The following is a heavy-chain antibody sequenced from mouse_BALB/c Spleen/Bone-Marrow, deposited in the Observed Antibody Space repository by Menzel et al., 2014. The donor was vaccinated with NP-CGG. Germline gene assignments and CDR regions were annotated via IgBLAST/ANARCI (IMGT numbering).Heavy chain of an antibody. J-gene: IGHJ4*01. CDR2: ISDGGNYT. CDR1: GFTLSDYY. Sequence: VQGVESGGGLAKPGGSLKLSCAASGFTLSDYYMYWVRQTPEKRLEWVATISDGGNYTYYPDSLKGRFTISRDNAKNNPNLQMSSLKSEDTAIYYCAREDYYRYDYVMDYWGQGTSVTVSS. V-gene: IGHV5-4*02. CDR3: AREDYYRYDYVMDY. D-gene: IGHD2-14*01.